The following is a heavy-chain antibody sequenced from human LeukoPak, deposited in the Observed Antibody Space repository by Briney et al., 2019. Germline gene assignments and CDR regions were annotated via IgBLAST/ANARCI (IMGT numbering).Heavy chain of an antibody. CDR2: IKQDGSEK. CDR1: GFTFSSFT. Sequence: GGSLRLSCAASGFTFSSFTMSWVRQAPGKGLEWVANIKQDGSEKYYVDSVKGRFTISRDNVKNSLYLQMNSLRAEDTAVYYCARTVAGPSNWFDPWGQGTLVTVSS. J-gene: IGHJ5*02. D-gene: IGHD6-19*01. CDR3: ARTVAGPSNWFDP. V-gene: IGHV3-7*05.